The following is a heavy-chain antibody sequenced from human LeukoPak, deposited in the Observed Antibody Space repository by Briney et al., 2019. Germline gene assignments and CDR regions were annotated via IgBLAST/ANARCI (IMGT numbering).Heavy chain of an antibody. CDR3: ARDLAVSSSWPRAFDI. Sequence: PGGSLRLSCAASGFTFSSYAMHWVRQAPGEGLEWVAVISYDGSNKYYADSVKGRFTISRDNSKNTLYLQMNSLRAEDTAVYYCARDLAVSSSWPRAFDIWGQGTMVTVSS. V-gene: IGHV3-30-3*01. D-gene: IGHD6-13*01. J-gene: IGHJ3*02. CDR1: GFTFSSYA. CDR2: ISYDGSNK.